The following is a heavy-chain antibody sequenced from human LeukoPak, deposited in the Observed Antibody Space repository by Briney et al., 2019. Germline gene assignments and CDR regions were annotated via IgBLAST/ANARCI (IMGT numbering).Heavy chain of an antibody. J-gene: IGHJ4*02. CDR2: IYYSGST. CDR1: GGSISSYY. D-gene: IGHD5-24*01. V-gene: IGHV4-59*01. Sequence: SETLSLTCTVSGGSISSYYWSWIRQPPGKGLEWIGYIYYSGSTNYNPSLKSRVTIPVDTSKNQFSLKLSSVTAADTAVYYCARFRRDGYEIDYWGQGTLVTVSS. CDR3: ARFRRDGYEIDY.